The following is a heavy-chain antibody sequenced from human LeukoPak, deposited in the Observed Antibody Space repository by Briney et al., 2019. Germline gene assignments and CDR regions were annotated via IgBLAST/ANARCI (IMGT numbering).Heavy chain of an antibody. CDR1: GYTFCIYG. CDR3: AKYGRWFGEPVYYFDY. J-gene: IGHJ4*02. CDR2: ISGSGGKT. V-gene: IGHV3-23*01. Sequence: GVSLRLSCAASGYTFCIYGMSWVRQAPGHGLEWVRAISGSGGKTYYAYSVEGGFTIARDNSKNTLYMRMNCLRVEDTAVYYCAKYGRWFGEPVYYFDYWGQGTLVTVSS. D-gene: IGHD3-10*01.